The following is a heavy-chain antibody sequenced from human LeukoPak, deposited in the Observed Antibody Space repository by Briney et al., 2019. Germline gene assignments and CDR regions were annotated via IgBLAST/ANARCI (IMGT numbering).Heavy chain of an antibody. J-gene: IGHJ3*01. Sequence: GGSLRPSCAASGFTFSTYAMSWVRQAPGKGLEWVSSISGSGGSTFYADSVKGRFTISRDNSKNTLYLQMNSLRVEDTAIYYCAKRITVVARDAFDFWGQGTMVTVSS. CDR2: ISGSGGST. CDR3: AKRITVVARDAFDF. V-gene: IGHV3-23*01. CDR1: GFTFSTYA. D-gene: IGHD1-14*01.